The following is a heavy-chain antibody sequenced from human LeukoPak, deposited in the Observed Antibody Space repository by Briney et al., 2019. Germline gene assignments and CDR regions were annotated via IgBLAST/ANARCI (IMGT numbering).Heavy chain of an antibody. J-gene: IGHJ4*02. V-gene: IGHV4-4*07. D-gene: IGHD6-19*01. Sequence: ASETLSLTCTVSGGSISNYYWSWIRQPAGKGLEWIGRIYTSGSTNYNPSLKSRVTMSVDTSKNQFSLKLSSVTAADTAVYYCARDPVYSSGWYSDDYWGQGTLVTVSS. CDR3: ARDPVYSSGWYSDDY. CDR1: GGSISNYY. CDR2: IYTSGST.